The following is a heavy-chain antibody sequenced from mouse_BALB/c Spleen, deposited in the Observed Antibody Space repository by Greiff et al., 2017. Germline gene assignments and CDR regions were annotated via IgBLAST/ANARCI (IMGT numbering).Heavy chain of an antibody. CDR1: GYSFTGYN. CDR2: IDPYYGGT. V-gene: IGHV1-39*01. CDR3: ARCYRYDGPYAMDY. Sequence: LVESGPELEKPGASVKISCKASGYSFTGYNMNWVKQSNGKSLEWIGNIDPYYGGTSYNQKFKGKATLTVDKSSSTAYMQLKSLTSEDSAVYYCARCYRYDGPYAMDYWGQGTSVTVSS. J-gene: IGHJ4*01. D-gene: IGHD2-14*01.